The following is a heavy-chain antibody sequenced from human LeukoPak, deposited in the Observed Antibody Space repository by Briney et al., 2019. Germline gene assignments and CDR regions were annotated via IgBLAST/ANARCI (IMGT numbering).Heavy chain of an antibody. CDR2: ISAYNGNT. CDR3: ARVDYYDSSAVNWFDP. J-gene: IGHJ5*02. CDR1: GYTFTSYG. D-gene: IGHD3-22*01. V-gene: IGHV1-18*01. Sequence: ASVKVSCKASGYTFTSYGISWVRQAPGQGLEWMGWISAYNGNTNYAQKLQGRVTMTRDTAISTAYMELSSLRSEDTAVYYCARVDYYDSSAVNWFDPWGQGTLVTVSS.